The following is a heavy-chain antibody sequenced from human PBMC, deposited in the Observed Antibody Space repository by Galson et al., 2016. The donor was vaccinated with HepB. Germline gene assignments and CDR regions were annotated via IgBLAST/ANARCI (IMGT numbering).Heavy chain of an antibody. CDR1: GYTFTTSS. V-gene: IGHV7-4-1*02. CDR3: ARLAVSDALGDDYFDY. D-gene: IGHD3-16*01. J-gene: IGHJ4*02. Sequence: SVKVSCKASGYTFTTSSINWVRQAPGQGLEWMGWIDTNTGSPTYAQGFTGRFVFSLDTFVNTAYLQISSLKAEDTAVYFCARLAVSDALGDDYFDYRGQGTLVTVSS. CDR2: IDTNTGSP.